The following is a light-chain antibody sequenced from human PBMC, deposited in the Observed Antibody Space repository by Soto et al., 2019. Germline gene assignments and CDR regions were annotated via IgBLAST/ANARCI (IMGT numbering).Light chain of an antibody. CDR1: SSNIGRNT. CDR2: SNY. Sequence: QSVLTQPPSASGAPGQRVTISCSGTSSNIGRNTVNWYQQLPGTAPKLLIYSNYQRPSGVPDRFSGSKSGTSASLAISGLQSEDEADYYCAAGDDSLNGPVFGGGTKLTVL. V-gene: IGLV1-44*01. J-gene: IGLJ2*01. CDR3: AAGDDSLNGPV.